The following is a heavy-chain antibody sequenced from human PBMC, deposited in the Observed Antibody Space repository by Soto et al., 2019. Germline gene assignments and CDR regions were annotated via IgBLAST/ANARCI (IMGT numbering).Heavy chain of an antibody. Sequence: TLSLTCAVSGGSISSGGYSWSWIRQPPGKGLEWIGYIYHSGSTYYNPSLKSRVTISVDRSKNQFSLKLSSVTAADTAVYYCASDSIYYGMDVWGQGTTVTVSS. CDR3: ASDSIYYGMDV. D-gene: IGHD3-3*02. CDR1: GGSISSGGYS. CDR2: IYHSGST. V-gene: IGHV4-30-2*01. J-gene: IGHJ6*02.